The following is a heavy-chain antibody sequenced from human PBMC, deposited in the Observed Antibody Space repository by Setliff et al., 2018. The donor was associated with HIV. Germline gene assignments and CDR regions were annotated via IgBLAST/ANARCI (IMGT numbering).Heavy chain of an antibody. CDR3: ARDVGRIQVWYSSSQRFDW. D-gene: IGHD6-13*01. CDR1: GFTFSSYS. CDR2: ISSSSAYI. J-gene: IGHJ5*01. V-gene: IGHV3-21*01. Sequence: PGESLKISCAASGFTFSSYSMNWVRQAPGKGLEWVSSISSSSAYIYYADSVKGRFTISRDNANNSLYLQVNSLRAKDTAVYYCARDVGRIQVWYSSSQRFDWWGQGTLVTVS.